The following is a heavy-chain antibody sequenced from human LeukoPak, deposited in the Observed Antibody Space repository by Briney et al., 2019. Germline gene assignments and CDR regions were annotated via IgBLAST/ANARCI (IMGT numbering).Heavy chain of an antibody. CDR1: GYTFTGYY. J-gene: IGHJ4*02. V-gene: IGHV1-2*02. D-gene: IGHD1-26*01. CDR3: ASGDWSSGSYPHFDY. CDR2: INPNSGGT. Sequence: ASVKVSCKASGYTFTGYYMHWVRQAPGQGLEGMGWINPNSGGTNYAQNFQGRVTMTSDTSISTACMELSRLRSDDTAVYYCASGDWSSGSYPHFDYWGQGTLVTVSS.